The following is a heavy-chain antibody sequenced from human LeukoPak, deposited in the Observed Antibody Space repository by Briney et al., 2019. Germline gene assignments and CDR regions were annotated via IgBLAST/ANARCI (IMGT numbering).Heavy chain of an antibody. CDR3: ARINYYDSSGEYLDY. CDR2: IKQDGSEK. J-gene: IGHJ4*02. Sequence: GGSLRLSCAASGFTFSNYYMGSVRQAPGKGLEWVATIKQDGSEKYYVDSVKGRFTISGDNAERSLYLQMNSLRAEDTAVYYCARINYYDSSGEYLDYWGQGTLVTVSS. V-gene: IGHV3-7*01. D-gene: IGHD3-22*01. CDR1: GFTFSNYY.